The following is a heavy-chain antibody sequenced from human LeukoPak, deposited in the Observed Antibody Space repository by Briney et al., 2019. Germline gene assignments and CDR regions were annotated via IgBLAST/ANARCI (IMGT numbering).Heavy chain of an antibody. CDR1: GFILRSYW. Sequence: GSLRLSCAASGFILRSYWMSWVRQTPGKGLEWVANIKQDASEKYYVDSVKGRFTISRDNAKNSLYLQMNSLRAEDTAVYYCARSRFLEWGIDYWGQGTLVTVSS. J-gene: IGHJ4*02. D-gene: IGHD3-3*01. CDR2: IKQDASEK. V-gene: IGHV3-7*01. CDR3: ARSRFLEWGIDY.